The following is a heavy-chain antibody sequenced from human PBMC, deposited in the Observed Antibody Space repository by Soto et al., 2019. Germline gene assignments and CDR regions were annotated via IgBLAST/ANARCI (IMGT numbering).Heavy chain of an antibody. CDR2: ISWNSGSI. V-gene: IGHV3-9*01. CDR3: AKEVREYCSGGSCHLYYYYMDV. D-gene: IGHD2-15*01. J-gene: IGHJ6*03. CDR1: GFTFDDYA. Sequence: GGSLRLSCAASGFTFDDYAMHWVRQAPGKGLEWVSGISWNSGSIGYADSVKGRFTISRDNAKNSLYLQMNSLRAEDTALYYCAKEVREYCSGGSCHLYYYYMDVWGKGTTVTVSS.